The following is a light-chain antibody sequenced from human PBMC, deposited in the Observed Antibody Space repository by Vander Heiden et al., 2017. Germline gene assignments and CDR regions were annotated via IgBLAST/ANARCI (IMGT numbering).Light chain of an antibody. Sequence: NKMTTSPSSLSASVGDRVTITCQASEDITIYLNWYQQKPGKAPQLLIYDTSNLETGVSSRFSGSGSGTYFTFTISSLQPEDIATYYCHQYDNLPYTFGQGTKLEIK. CDR3: HQYDNLPYT. CDR2: DTS. J-gene: IGKJ2*01. CDR1: EDITIY. V-gene: IGKV1-33*01.